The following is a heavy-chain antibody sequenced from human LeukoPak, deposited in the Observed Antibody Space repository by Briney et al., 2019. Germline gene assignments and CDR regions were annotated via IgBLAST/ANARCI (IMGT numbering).Heavy chain of an antibody. V-gene: IGHV4-34*01. J-gene: IGHJ4*02. CDR2: INHSGST. Sequence: PSETLSLTRAVYGGSFSGYHWSWIRQPPGKGLEWIGEINHSGSTNYNPSLKSRVTISVDTSKNQFSLKLSSVTAADTAVYYCASSTVTTPDWGQGTLVTVSS. CDR1: GGSFSGYH. CDR3: ASSTVTTPD. D-gene: IGHD4-17*01.